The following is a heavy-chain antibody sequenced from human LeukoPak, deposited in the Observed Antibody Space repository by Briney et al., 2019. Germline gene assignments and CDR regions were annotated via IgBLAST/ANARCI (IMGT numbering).Heavy chain of an antibody. CDR2: IYYSGST. CDR1: GGSISSYY. D-gene: IGHD3-10*01. V-gene: IGHV4-59*08. J-gene: IGHJ4*02. Sequence: SETLSLTCTVSGGSISSYYWSWIRQPPGKGLEWIGYIYYSGSTNYNPSLKSRVTISVDTSKNQFSLELSSVTAADTAVYYCARQSSLYGSGSYCRFDYWGQGTLVTVSS. CDR3: ARQSSLYGSGSYCRFDY.